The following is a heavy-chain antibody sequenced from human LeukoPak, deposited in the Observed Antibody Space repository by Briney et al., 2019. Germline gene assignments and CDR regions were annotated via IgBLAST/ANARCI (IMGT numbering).Heavy chain of an antibody. D-gene: IGHD2-15*01. V-gene: IGHV3-30-3*01. CDR2: VSYDGSNE. J-gene: IGHJ4*02. CDR3: ARGGTLPDY. CDR1: GFIFRSYA. Sequence: HPGGSLRLSCAASGFIFRSYAMHWVRQAPGKGLEWVAAVSYDGSNEYYADSVKGRFTISRDNSKNTLHVQMNSLRAADTAVYYCARGGTLPDYWGQGTLVTVSS.